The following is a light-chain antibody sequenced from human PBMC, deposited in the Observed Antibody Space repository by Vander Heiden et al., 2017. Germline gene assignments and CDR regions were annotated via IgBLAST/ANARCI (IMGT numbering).Light chain of an antibody. J-gene: IGLJ2*01. V-gene: IGLV3-1*01. CDR2: QDS. Sequence: YELTQPHPVSVSPGQTASITCSGDKLGDKYACWYQQKPGQSPVLVIYQDSKRPSGIPERFSGSNSGNTATLTISGTQAMDEADYYCQAWDSSTVVFGGGTKLTVL. CDR1: KLGDKY. CDR3: QAWDSSTVV.